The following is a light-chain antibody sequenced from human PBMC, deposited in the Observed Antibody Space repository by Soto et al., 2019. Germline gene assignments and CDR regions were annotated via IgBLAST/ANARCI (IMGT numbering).Light chain of an antibody. J-gene: IGKJ2*01. CDR1: QAITNY. CDR3: QQYDNLPYT. V-gene: IGKV1-33*01. CDR2: DAS. Sequence: DIQMTQSPSSLSASVGDRVTITCQASQAITNYLNWYQQKPGKAPKLLIYDASNLETGVPSRFSGSGSGTDFTFTISSLQSEDIATYYCQQYDNLPYTFGQGTKVEIK.